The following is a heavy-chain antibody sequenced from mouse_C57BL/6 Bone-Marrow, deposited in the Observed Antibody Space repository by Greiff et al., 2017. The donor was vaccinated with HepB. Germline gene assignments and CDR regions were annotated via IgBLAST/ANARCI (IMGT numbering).Heavy chain of an antibody. CDR2: IDPENGDT. V-gene: IGHV14-4*01. CDR1: GFNIKADY. D-gene: IGHD2-2*01. Sequence: VQLQQSGAELVRPGASVKLSCTASGFNIKADYLPWVKQRPEQGLEWLGWIDPENGDTEYASKFQGKATITADTSSNTAYLPLSSLTSEDTAVSYCTLYGNDVNYFDYWGQGTTRTVSS. J-gene: IGHJ2*01. CDR3: TLYGNDVNYFDY.